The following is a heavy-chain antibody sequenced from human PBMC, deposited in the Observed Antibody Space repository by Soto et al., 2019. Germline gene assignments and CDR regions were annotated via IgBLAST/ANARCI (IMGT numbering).Heavy chain of an antibody. J-gene: IGHJ4*02. CDR3: TRDAKAYYDFWSGYYFY. Sequence: GGSLRLSCTASGFTFGDYAMSWVRQAPGKGLEWVGFIRSKAYGGTTEYAASVKGRFTISRDDSKSIAYLQMNSLKTEDTAVYYCTRDAKAYYDFWSGYYFYWGKGTLVTVSS. CDR2: IRSKAYGGTT. V-gene: IGHV3-49*04. CDR1: GFTFGDYA. D-gene: IGHD3-3*01.